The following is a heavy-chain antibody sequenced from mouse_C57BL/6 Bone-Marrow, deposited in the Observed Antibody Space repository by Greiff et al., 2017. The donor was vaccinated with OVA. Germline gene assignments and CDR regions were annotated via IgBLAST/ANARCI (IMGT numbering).Heavy chain of an antibody. J-gene: IGHJ2*01. Sequence: VQLQESGPGLVQPSQRLSITCTVSGFSLTSYGVHWVRQSPGKGLEWLGVIWRGGSTDYNAAFMSRLSITKDNSKSQVFFKMNSLQADDTAIYYCAKGGYYGNYVDYWGQGTTLTVSS. CDR1: GFSLTSYG. CDR3: AKGGYYGNYVDY. V-gene: IGHV2-5*01. D-gene: IGHD2-1*01. CDR2: IWRGGST.